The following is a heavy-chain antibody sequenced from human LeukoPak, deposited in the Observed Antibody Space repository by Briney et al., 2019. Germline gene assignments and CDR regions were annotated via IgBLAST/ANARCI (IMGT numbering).Heavy chain of an antibody. CDR3: ARGVAGHFGGFFFDS. J-gene: IGHJ4*02. V-gene: IGHV4-39*07. D-gene: IGHD2-21*01. Sequence: SETLSLTCTVSGGSISSSSYYCGWIRQPPGKGLGWIGNIYYSGSTYYTPSLKSRVTISVDTSKNQLSLKLSSVTAADTAVYYCARGVAGHFGGFFFDSWGQGALVTVSS. CDR1: GGSISSSSYY. CDR2: IYYSGST.